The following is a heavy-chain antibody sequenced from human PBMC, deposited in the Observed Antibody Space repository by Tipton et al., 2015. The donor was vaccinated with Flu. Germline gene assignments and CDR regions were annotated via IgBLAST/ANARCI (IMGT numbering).Heavy chain of an antibody. CDR2: NNHSGSI. CDR3: ARGLYGSGSYERRYFDS. J-gene: IGHJ4*02. CDR1: GGSFSGYY. Sequence: TLSLTCAVYGGSFSGYYWSWSRQPPGKGLEWIGENNHSGSINYNPSLKSRVPISVDTSKNQFSLKLRSVTAADTAVYYCARGLYGSGSYERRYFDSWGQGTLVTVSS. D-gene: IGHD3-10*01. V-gene: IGHV4-34*01.